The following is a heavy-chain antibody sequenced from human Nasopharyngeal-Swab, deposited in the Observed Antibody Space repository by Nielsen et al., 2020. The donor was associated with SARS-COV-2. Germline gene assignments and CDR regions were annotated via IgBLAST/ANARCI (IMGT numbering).Heavy chain of an antibody. CDR2: INHSGST. D-gene: IGHD6-19*01. V-gene: IGHV4-34*01. CDR3: AREWYSSGWYGV. J-gene: IGHJ4*02. CDR1: GGSFSGYY. Sequence: ESLKISCAVYGGSFSGYYWSWIRQPPGKGLEWIGEINHSGSTNYNPSLKRRVTISVDTSKNQFSLKLSSVTAADTAVYYCAREWYSSGWYGVWGQGTLVTVSS.